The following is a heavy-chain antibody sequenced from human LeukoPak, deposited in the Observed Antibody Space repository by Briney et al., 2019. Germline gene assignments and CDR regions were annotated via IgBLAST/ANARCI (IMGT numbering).Heavy chain of an antibody. CDR1: GFTFSTYG. D-gene: IGHD3-10*01. V-gene: IGHV3-30*02. J-gene: IGHJ5*02. CDR2: IRYDGSYK. Sequence: GGSLRLSCAPSGFTFSTYGMHWVRQAPGKGLEWVAFIRYDGSYKYYADSVKGRFTISRDNSKNMLYLQMNSLRPEDTAVYYCVKDGEYYGSGSVGWFDPWGQGTLVTVSS. CDR3: VKDGEYYGSGSVGWFDP.